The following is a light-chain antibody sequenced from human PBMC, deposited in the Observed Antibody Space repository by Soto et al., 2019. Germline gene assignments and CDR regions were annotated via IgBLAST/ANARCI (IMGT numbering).Light chain of an antibody. CDR3: QQYGSSLIT. CDR2: GAS. Sequence: EIVLTQSPATLSLSPGERATLSCRASQSVSSSYLAWYQQKPGQAPRLLIYGASSRATGIPDRFSGSGSGTDFTLTISRLESEDFAVYYCQQYGSSLITFGQGTRLEIK. V-gene: IGKV3-20*01. J-gene: IGKJ5*01. CDR1: QSVSSSY.